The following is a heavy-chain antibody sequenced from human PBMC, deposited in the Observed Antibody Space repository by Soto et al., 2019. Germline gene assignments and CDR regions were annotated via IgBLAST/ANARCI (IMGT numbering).Heavy chain of an antibody. CDR1: GFTFSSYS. Sequence: EVQLVESGGGLVKPGGSLRLSCAASGFTFSSYSMNWVRQAPGKGLEWVSSISSSSSYIYYADSVKGRFTISRDNAKNSLYLQMNSLRAEDTAVYYCARDLESSGGYYGSGSYYGTDYWGQGTLVTVSS. V-gene: IGHV3-21*01. D-gene: IGHD3-10*01. CDR2: ISSSSSYI. CDR3: ARDLESSGGYYGSGSYYGTDY. J-gene: IGHJ4*02.